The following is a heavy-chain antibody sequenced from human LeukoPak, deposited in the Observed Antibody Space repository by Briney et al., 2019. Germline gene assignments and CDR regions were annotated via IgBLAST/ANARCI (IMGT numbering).Heavy chain of an antibody. J-gene: IGHJ4*02. Sequence: AGGSLRLSCAASGFTFSSYAMGWARQAPGKGLGWVSVINNSGSSIYYADSVKGRFTISRDNSKNTLFLQMSGLRAEDTAVYYCAKSPIAVAVGYYFHYWGQGTLVTVSS. CDR3: AKSPIAVAVGYYFHY. CDR2: INNSGSSI. D-gene: IGHD6-19*01. CDR1: GFTFSSYA. V-gene: IGHV3-23*01.